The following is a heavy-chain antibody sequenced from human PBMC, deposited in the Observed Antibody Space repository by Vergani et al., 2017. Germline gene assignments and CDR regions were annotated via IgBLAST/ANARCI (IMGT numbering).Heavy chain of an antibody. D-gene: IGHD4-17*01. CDR3: ARGMTTETTDLDGFDI. CDR2: ISWDGGST. J-gene: IGHJ3*02. CDR1: GFTFDDYT. V-gene: IGHV3-43*01. Sequence: EVQLVESGGVVVQPGGSLRLSCAASGFTFDDYTMHWVRQAPGKGLEWVSLISWDGGSTYYADSVKGRFTISRDDSKNTLHLQMNSLRPEDTAVYYCARGMTTETTDLDGFDIWGQGTMVSVSS.